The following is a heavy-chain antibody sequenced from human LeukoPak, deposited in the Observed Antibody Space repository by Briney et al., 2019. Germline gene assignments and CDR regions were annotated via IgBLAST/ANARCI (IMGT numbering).Heavy chain of an antibody. CDR2: IYYSGST. Sequence: KPSETLSLTCTVSGGSVSSGSYYWSWIRQPPGKGLEWIGYIYYSGSTNYNPSLKSRVTISVDTSKNQFSLKLSSVTAADTAVYYCARGAGTPKGGSDPWGQGTLVTVSS. CDR3: ARGAGTPKGGSDP. D-gene: IGHD1-1*01. V-gene: IGHV4-61*01. CDR1: GGSVSSGSYY. J-gene: IGHJ5*02.